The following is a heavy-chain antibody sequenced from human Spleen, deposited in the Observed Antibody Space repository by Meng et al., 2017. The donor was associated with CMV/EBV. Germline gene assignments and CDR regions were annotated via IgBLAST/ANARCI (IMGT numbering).Heavy chain of an antibody. V-gene: IGHV3-30*04. Sequence: SCLASGLSFLCYALHWVRQAPGKGLEWVTFISYDGSNKYYADSVKGRFTISRDNSKNTLFLQMHSLRTEDTGVYYCARDDYSNYPVDCWGQGTLVTVSS. CDR1: GLSFLCYA. D-gene: IGHD4-11*01. J-gene: IGHJ4*02. CDR2: ISYDGSNK. CDR3: ARDDYSNYPVDC.